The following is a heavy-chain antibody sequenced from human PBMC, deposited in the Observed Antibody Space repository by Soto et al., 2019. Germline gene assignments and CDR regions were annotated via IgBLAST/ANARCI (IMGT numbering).Heavy chain of an antibody. V-gene: IGHV4-39*01. CDR2: IYYSGST. J-gene: IGHJ4*02. CDR1: GGSISRSSYY. CDR3: ASFLDPYDYIWGSYRYTRCYFDY. D-gene: IGHD3-16*02. Sequence: PSETLSLTCTVSGGSISRSSYYWGWIRQPPGKGLEWIGSIYYSGSTYYNPSLKSRVTISVDTSKNQFSLKLSSVTAADTAVYYCASFLDPYDYIWGSYRYTRCYFDYWGQGTLVTVSS.